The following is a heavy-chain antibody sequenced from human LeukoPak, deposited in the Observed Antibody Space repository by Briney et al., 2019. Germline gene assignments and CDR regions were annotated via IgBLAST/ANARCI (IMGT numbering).Heavy chain of an antibody. D-gene: IGHD3-10*01. CDR1: GFTFSSYG. CDR2: ISGSGGST. Sequence: PGGSLRLSCAASGFTFSSYGMSWVRQAPGKGLEWVSAISGSGGSTYYADSVKGRFTISRDNSKNTLYLQMNSLRAEDTAVYYCAKGSGYYGSGSPYDAFDIWGQGTMVTVSS. CDR3: AKGSGYYGSGSPYDAFDI. V-gene: IGHV3-23*01. J-gene: IGHJ3*02.